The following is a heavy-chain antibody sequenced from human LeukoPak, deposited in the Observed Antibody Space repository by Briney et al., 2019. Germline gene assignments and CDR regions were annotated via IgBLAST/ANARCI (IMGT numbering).Heavy chain of an antibody. CDR2: ISGSGGNT. CDR1: GFTFSSYA. Sequence: QPGGSLRLSCEASGFTFSSYAMSWVRQAPGKGLEWVSGISGSGGNTYYADSVKGRFTISRDNSKNTLYLQMNSLRAEDSAVYYCAKNSGYAYFDYWGQGTLVTVSS. V-gene: IGHV3-23*01. J-gene: IGHJ4*02. D-gene: IGHD5-12*01. CDR3: AKNSGYAYFDY.